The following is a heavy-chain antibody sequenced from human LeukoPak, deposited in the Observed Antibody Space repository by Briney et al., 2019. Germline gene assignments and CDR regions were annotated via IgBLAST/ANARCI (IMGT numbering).Heavy chain of an antibody. CDR3: ARGPYSYDSSGAFDI. Sequence: PSETLSLTCTVSGGSISSGSYYWSWIRQSAGKGLVWIGRVYTSGSTDYNPSLRSRVTISLDTSKIQFSLKLSSVTAADTAVYFCARGPYSYDSSGAFDIWGQGTMVTVSS. J-gene: IGHJ3*02. V-gene: IGHV4-61*02. CDR1: GGSISSGSYY. D-gene: IGHD3-22*01. CDR2: VYTSGST.